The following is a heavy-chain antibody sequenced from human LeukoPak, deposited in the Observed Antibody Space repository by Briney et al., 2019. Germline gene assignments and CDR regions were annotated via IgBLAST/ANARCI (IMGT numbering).Heavy chain of an antibody. CDR1: GLTFSDYG. V-gene: IGHV3-33*06. J-gene: IGHJ6*02. CDR2: IWYDGSDK. Sequence: GGSLRLSCAASGLTFSDYGMYWVRQAPGKGLEWVAVIWYDGSDKNYADSVKGRFTISRDNSKNTLFLQMNSLRVEDTAVYYCAKDCYIKTWAAGMDVWGQGTTVTVSS. CDR3: AKDCYIKTWAAGMDV. D-gene: IGHD2-2*02.